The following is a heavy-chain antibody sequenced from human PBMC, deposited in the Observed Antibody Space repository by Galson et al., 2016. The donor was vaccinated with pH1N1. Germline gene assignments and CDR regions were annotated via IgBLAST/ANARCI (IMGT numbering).Heavy chain of an antibody. CDR2: INPNGGAT. J-gene: IGHJ4*02. CDR1: GYRFDNYF. V-gene: IGHV1-2*02. CDR3: AREGGVNGDYVFSY. D-gene: IGHD4-17*01. Sequence: SVKVSCKASGYRFDNYFLHWVRQAPGQGVEWMGWINPNGGATNYAQKFQGRVTLTRDTSINTGFMELRGLTSDDTAVYFCAREGGVNGDYVFSYGGQGSLVIVSS.